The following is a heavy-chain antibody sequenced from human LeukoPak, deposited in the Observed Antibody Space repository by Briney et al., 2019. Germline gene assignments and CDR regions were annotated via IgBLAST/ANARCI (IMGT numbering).Heavy chain of an antibody. CDR2: INPNSGGT. CDR3: ARAGSYDFWSGYYGH. J-gene: IGHJ4*02. Sequence: ASVKVSCKASGYTLTGYYMHWVRHAPGQGLEWMGWINPNSGGTNYAQKFQGRVTMTRDTSISTAYMELSRLRSDDTAVYYCARAGSYDFWSGYYGHWGQGTLVTVSS. CDR1: GYTLTGYY. D-gene: IGHD3-3*01. V-gene: IGHV1-2*02.